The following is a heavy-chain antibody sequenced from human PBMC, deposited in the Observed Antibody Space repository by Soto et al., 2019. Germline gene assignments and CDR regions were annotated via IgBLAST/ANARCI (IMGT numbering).Heavy chain of an antibody. Sequence: QLQLQESGPGLVKPSETLSLTCTVSGGSISSSRYYWGWIRQPPGKGLEWIGSIYYSGSTYYNPSLKSRVTISVDTSKNQFSLKLSSVTAADTAVFYCARLRIDSVVVVAANRDYWGHGTLVTFSS. CDR2: IYYSGST. CDR1: GGSISSSRYY. D-gene: IGHD2-15*01. V-gene: IGHV4-39*01. CDR3: ARLRIDSVVVVAANRDY. J-gene: IGHJ4*01.